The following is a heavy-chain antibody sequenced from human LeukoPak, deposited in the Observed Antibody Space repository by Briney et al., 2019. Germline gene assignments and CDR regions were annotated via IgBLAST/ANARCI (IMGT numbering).Heavy chain of an antibody. D-gene: IGHD1-26*01. Sequence: GGSLRLSCAACGFTFSNYAMNWVRQAPGKGLEWVSAISGSGGGTYYADSVKGRFTISRDNSKNTLYLQMNSLRAEDTAVYYCGKDQRWESPHYLDSWGQGALVTVSS. J-gene: IGHJ4*02. CDR3: GKDQRWESPHYLDS. V-gene: IGHV3-23*01. CDR1: GFTFSNYA. CDR2: ISGSGGGT.